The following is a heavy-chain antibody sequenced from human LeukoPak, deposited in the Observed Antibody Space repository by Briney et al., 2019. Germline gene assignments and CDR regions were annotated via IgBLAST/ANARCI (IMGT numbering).Heavy chain of an antibody. CDR3: ARDIGHDSSGFDY. CDR2: ISSSSSYI. CDR1: GFTFSSYS. Sequence: GGSLRLSCAASGFTFSSYSMNWVRQAPGKGLEWVSSISSSSSYIYYADSVKGRFTISRDNAKNSLYLQMNSLRAEDTAVYYCARDIGHDSSGFDYWGQGTLVTVSS. D-gene: IGHD3-22*01. J-gene: IGHJ4*02. V-gene: IGHV3-21*01.